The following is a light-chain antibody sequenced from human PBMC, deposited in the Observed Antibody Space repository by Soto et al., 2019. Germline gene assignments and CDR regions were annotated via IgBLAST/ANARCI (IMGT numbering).Light chain of an antibody. CDR1: SSDVGGYNY. CDR2: DVS. V-gene: IGLV2-14*01. J-gene: IGLJ2*01. CDR3: SSYTSSSTVV. Sequence: QSALTQPASVSGSAGLSITISCTGSSSDVGGYNYVSWYQQHPGKAPKLMIYDVSNRPSGVSNRFSGSKSGNTASLTISGLQAEDETDYYCSSYTSSSTVVFGGGTKLTV.